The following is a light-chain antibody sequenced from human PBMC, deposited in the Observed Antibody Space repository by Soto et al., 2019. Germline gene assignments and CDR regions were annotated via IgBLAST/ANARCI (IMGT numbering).Light chain of an antibody. CDR3: QQRSNWPRT. Sequence: EVVMTQSPATLSVSPGERATLSCRAAQSIRSLLAWYQHKPGQAPRLLIYGASTRATAIPARFTGSGSGTEFTLTISSLQSEDFAVYYCQQRSNWPRTFGQGTKVEIK. CDR2: GAS. CDR1: QSIRSL. V-gene: IGKV3-15*01. J-gene: IGKJ1*01.